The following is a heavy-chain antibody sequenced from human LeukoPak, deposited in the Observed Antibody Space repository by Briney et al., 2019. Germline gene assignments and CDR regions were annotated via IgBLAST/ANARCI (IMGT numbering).Heavy chain of an antibody. CDR3: ARGNWGSSSYRFDP. CDR1: GCTFTSYD. CDR2: MNPNSGNT. V-gene: IGHV1-8*01. Sequence: GASVKVSCKASGCTFTSYDINWVRQATGQGVEWMGWMNPNSGNTGYAQKFQGRVTMTRNTSISTAYMELSSLRSEDTAVYYCARGNWGSSSYRFDPWGQGTLVTVSS. D-gene: IGHD6-13*01. J-gene: IGHJ5*02.